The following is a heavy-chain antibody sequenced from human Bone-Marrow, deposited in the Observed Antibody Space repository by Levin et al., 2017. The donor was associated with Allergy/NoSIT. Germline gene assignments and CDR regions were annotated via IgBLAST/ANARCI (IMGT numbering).Heavy chain of an antibody. D-gene: IGHD3-9*01. CDR1: GGRGRKGE. J-gene: IGHJ4*02. CDR3: ARDWALTGIDEPTILKDH. CDR2: ILHYGRPA. Sequence: GWSLRLYGEEEGGRGRKGERKGGRKDEGKGLEWLSFILHYGRPASYLDSVKGRFIISRDNSKNKVYLQMNRLRAEDTGVYYCARDWALTGIDEPTILKDHWGQGTLVTVSS. V-gene: IGHV3-33*01.